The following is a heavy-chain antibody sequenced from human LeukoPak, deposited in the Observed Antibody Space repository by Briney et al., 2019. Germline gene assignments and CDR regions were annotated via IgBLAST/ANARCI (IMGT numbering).Heavy chain of an antibody. D-gene: IGHD6-19*01. CDR3: VVSGGWYGV. CDR1: GGTFSSYA. Sequence: ASVKVSCKASGGTFSSYAISWVRQAPGQGLQWMGEIIPLFGTRNYAQKFQGRPTITADESTTTAYMDLSSLTSEDTAVYYCVVSGGWYGVWGQGTLVTVSS. J-gene: IGHJ4*02. V-gene: IGHV1-69*13. CDR2: IIPLFGTR.